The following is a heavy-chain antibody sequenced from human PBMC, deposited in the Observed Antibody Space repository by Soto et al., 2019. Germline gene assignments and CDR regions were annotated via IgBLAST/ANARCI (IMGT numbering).Heavy chain of an antibody. J-gene: IGHJ4*02. CDR1: VDIVSSNSAA. CDR2: TYYRSKWYN. CDR3: ARDHSHDFWSGYYFDY. Sequence: SQTLSLTCAISVDIVSSNSAAWNWIRQSPSRGLEWLGRTYYRSKWYNDYAVSVKSRITINPDTSKNQFSLQLNSVTPEDTAVYYCARDHSHDFWSGYYFDYWGQGTLVTVSS. D-gene: IGHD3-3*01. V-gene: IGHV6-1*01.